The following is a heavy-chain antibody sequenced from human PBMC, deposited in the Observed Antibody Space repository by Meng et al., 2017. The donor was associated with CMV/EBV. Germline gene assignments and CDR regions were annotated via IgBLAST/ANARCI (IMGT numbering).Heavy chain of an antibody. J-gene: IGHJ5*02. Sequence: QMTLKASGTPLEQPTQTLTLPCTFSGLSLRISCVGVGWIRQQPGKALEWLALIYWDDDKRYSPSLKSRLTITKDTSKNQVVLTMTNMDPVDTATYYGAHSPSLQLVRHWFDPWGQGTLVTVSS. D-gene: IGHD6-6*01. CDR3: AHSPSLQLVRHWFDP. CDR2: IYWDDDK. CDR1: GLSLRISCVG. V-gene: IGHV2-5*02.